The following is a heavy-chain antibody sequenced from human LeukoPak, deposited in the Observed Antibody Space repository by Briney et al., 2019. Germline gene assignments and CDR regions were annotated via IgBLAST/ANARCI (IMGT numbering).Heavy chain of an antibody. Sequence: GGSLRLSCAASGFTFSSYWMSWVRQAPGKGLEWVANIKQDGSEKYYVDSVKGRFTISRDNAKNSLYPQMNSLRAEDTAVYYCARGNYYDSSGYQTNWGQGTLVTVSS. CDR2: IKQDGSEK. D-gene: IGHD3-22*01. V-gene: IGHV3-7*03. CDR1: GFTFSSYW. CDR3: ARGNYYDSSGYQTN. J-gene: IGHJ4*02.